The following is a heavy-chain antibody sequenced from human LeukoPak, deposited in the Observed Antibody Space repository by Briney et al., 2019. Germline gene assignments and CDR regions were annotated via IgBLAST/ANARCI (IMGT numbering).Heavy chain of an antibody. CDR1: GYSFTSYW. J-gene: IGHJ3*02. CDR2: IYPGDSDT. Sequence: SGESLKISCKGSGYSFTSYWIGWVRQMPGKGLEWMGIIYPGDSDTRYSPSFQGQVSISVDKSISTAYLQWSSLKASDTAMYYCARHQEQWLSRGDDAFDIWGQGTMVTVSS. D-gene: IGHD6-19*01. V-gene: IGHV5-51*01. CDR3: ARHQEQWLSRGDDAFDI.